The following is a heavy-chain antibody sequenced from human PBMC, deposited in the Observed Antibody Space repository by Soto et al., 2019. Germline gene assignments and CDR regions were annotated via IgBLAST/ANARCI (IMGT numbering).Heavy chain of an antibody. V-gene: IGHV1-2*02. CDR2: INPNSGGT. Sequence: WASVKVSCKASGYTFTGYYMHWVRQAPGQGLEWMGWINPNSGGTNYAQKFQGRVTMTRVTSISTAYMELSRLRSDDTAVYYCARAVGYCSGGSCYRGWFDPWGQGTLVTVSS. CDR3: ARAVGYCSGGSCYRGWFDP. CDR1: GYTFTGYY. D-gene: IGHD2-15*01. J-gene: IGHJ5*02.